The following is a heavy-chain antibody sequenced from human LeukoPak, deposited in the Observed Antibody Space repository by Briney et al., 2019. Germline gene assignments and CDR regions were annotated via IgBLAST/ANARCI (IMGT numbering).Heavy chain of an antibody. CDR1: GYTFTGYY. D-gene: IGHD1-26*01. J-gene: IGHJ4*02. CDR3: VRVSGSYSIGAFDY. V-gene: IGHV1-2*02. Sequence: ASVKVSCKASGYTFTGYYMHWVRQAPGQGLEWMGWINPNSGGTNYAQMFQGRVTMTRDTSISTAYMELSRLRSDDTAVYYCVRVSGSYSIGAFDYWGQGTLVTVSS. CDR2: INPNSGGT.